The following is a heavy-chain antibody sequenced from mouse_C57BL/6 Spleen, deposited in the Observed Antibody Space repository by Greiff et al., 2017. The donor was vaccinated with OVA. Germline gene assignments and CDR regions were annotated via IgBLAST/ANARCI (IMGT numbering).Heavy chain of an antibody. CDR1: GFTFSSYA. D-gene: IGHD2-4*01. Sequence: EVQLVESGGGLVKPGGSLKLSCAASGFTFSSYAMSWVRQTPEKRLEWVATISDGGSYTYYPDNVKGRFTISRDNAKNNLYLQMSHLKSEDTAMYYCARGSDYEYFDYWGQGTTLTVSS. V-gene: IGHV5-4*01. CDR2: ISDGGSYT. CDR3: ARGSDYEYFDY. J-gene: IGHJ2*01.